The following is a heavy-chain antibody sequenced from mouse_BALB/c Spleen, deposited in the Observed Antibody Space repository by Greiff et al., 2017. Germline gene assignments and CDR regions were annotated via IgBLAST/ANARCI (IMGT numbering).Heavy chain of an antibody. CDR3: ARNYPMRFHTEGYFDY. D-gene: IGHD1-1*02. V-gene: IGHV1-4*02. Sequence: VQLQQSAAELARPGASVKMSCKASGYTFTSYTMHWVKQRPGQGLEWIGYINPSSGYTEYNQKFKDKTTLTADKSSSTAYMQLSSLTSEDSAVYYCARNYPMRFHTEGYFDYWGQGTTLTVSS. CDR2: INPSSGYT. CDR1: GYTFTSYT. J-gene: IGHJ2*01.